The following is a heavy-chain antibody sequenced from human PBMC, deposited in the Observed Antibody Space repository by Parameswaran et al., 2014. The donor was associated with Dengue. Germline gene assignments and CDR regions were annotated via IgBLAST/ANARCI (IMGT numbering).Heavy chain of an antibody. D-gene: IGHD1-1*01. CDR3: TTGPGTTVY. Sequence: RWIRQPPGKGLEWVGRIKSKTDGGTTDYAAPVKGRFTISRDDSKNTLYLQMNSLKTEDTAVYYCTTGPGTTVYWGQGTLVTVSS. CDR2: IKSKTDGGTT. J-gene: IGHJ4*02. V-gene: IGHV3-15*01.